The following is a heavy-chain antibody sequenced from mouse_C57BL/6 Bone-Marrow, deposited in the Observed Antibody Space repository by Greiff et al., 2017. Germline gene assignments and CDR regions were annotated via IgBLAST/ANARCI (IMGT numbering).Heavy chain of an antibody. Sequence: VKLQESGAELVKPGASVKISCKASGYAFSSSWMNWVKQRPGKGLEWIGQIYPGDGDTTYNGKFKGKATLTADKSSSTAYMQLSSLTSEDSAVYFCAPYYYGSSYGGQGTLVTGSA. J-gene: IGHJ3*01. D-gene: IGHD1-1*01. CDR2: IYPGDGDT. CDR3: APYYYGSSY. CDR1: GYAFSSSW. V-gene: IGHV1-80*01.